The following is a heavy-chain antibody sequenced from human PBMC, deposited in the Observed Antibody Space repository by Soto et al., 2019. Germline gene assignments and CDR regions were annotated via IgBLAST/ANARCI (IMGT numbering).Heavy chain of an antibody. J-gene: IGHJ4*02. Sequence: QVQLVQSGAEVKKPGSSVKVSCKASGGTFSSYAISWVRQAPGQGFGWMGGIIPIFGTANYAQKFQVRVTITADESTSTAYMELSSLRSEDTAVYYCARAVGVRFLEWLYHYWGQGTLVTVSS. CDR1: GGTFSSYA. D-gene: IGHD3-3*01. CDR3: ARAVGVRFLEWLYHY. V-gene: IGHV1-69*01. CDR2: IIPIFGTA.